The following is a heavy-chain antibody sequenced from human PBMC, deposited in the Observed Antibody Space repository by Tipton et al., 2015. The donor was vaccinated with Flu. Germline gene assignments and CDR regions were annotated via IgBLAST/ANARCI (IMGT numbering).Heavy chain of an antibody. CDR3: ASFYDSSGD. Sequence: VKPSETLSLTCAVSGYSISSGYYWGWIRQPPGKGLEWIGSIYHSGSTYYNPSLKSRVTISVDTSKNQFSLKLSSVTAADTAVYYCASFYDSSGDWGQGTLVTVSS. V-gene: IGHV4-38-2*01. CDR2: IYHSGST. CDR1: GYSISSGYY. J-gene: IGHJ4*02. D-gene: IGHD3-22*01.